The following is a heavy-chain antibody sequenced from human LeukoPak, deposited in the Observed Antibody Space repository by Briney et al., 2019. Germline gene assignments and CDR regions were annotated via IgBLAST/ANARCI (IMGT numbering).Heavy chain of an antibody. CDR1: GGSISSGGYY. CDR3: TRDSGSWTVDY. Sequence: SETLSLTCTVSGGSISSGGYYWSWIRQYPGKGLEWIGYIYYSGSTYYNPSLKSRVTISVDTSKNQFSLKLSSVTAADTAVYYCTRDSGSWTVDYWGQGTLVTVSS. D-gene: IGHD1-26*01. CDR2: IYYSGST. V-gene: IGHV4-31*03. J-gene: IGHJ4*02.